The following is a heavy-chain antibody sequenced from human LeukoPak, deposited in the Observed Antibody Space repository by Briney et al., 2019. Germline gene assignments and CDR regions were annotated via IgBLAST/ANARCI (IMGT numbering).Heavy chain of an antibody. D-gene: IGHD5-24*01. CDR1: GYTFTSYG. CDR2: ISAYNGNT. V-gene: IGHV1-18*01. Sequence: ASVKVSCKASGYTFTSYGISWARQAPGQGLEWMGWISAYNGNTNYAQRLQGRVTMTTDTSTSTAYMELRSLRSDDTAVYYCARTRAYHYNSPLDYWGQGTLVTVSS. CDR3: ARTRAYHYNSPLDY. J-gene: IGHJ4*02.